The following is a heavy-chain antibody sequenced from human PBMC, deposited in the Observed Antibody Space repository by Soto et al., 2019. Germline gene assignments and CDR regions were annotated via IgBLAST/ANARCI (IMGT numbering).Heavy chain of an antibody. CDR1: GFTFSSYG. Sequence: QVQLVESGGGVVQPGRSLRLSCAASGFTFSSYGMHWVRQAPGKGLEWVAVIWYDGSNKYYADSVKGRFTISRDNSKNTLYLQMNSLRAEDTAVYYCASEYCSGGSCYHYGMDVWGQGTTVTVSS. D-gene: IGHD2-15*01. CDR2: IWYDGSNK. CDR3: ASEYCSGGSCYHYGMDV. V-gene: IGHV3-33*01. J-gene: IGHJ6*02.